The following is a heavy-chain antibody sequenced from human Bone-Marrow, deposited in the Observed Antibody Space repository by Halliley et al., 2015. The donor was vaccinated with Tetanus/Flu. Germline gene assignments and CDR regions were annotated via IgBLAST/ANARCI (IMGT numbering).Heavy chain of an antibody. CDR2: FYYSGST. CDR3: ARGLIMDV. V-gene: IGHV4-39*01. CDR1: GGSLSSGTYD. J-gene: IGHJ6*02. Sequence: TLSPTCTVSGGSLSSGTYDWGWIRQPPGKGLEWIGAFYYSGSTYYNPSLRSRVTIFVDTSKNQFSLKLSSVTAADRAVYYCARGLIMDVWGQGATVTVSS.